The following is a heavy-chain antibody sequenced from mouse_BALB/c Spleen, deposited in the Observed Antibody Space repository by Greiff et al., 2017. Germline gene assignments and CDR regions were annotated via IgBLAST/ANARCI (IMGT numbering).Heavy chain of an antibody. CDR3: ARWATMITTYAMDY. D-gene: IGHD2-4*01. J-gene: IGHJ4*01. CDR1: GYTFTSYW. Sequence: QVQLKESGAELAKPGASVKMSCKASGYTFTSYWMHWVKQRPGQGLEWIGYINPSTGYTEYNQKFKDKATLTADKSSSTAYMQLSSLTSEDSAVYYCARWATMITTYAMDYWGQGTSVTVSS. CDR2: INPSTGYT. V-gene: IGHV1-7*01.